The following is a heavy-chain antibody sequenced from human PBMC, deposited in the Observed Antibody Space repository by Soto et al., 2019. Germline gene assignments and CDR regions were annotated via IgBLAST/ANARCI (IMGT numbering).Heavy chain of an antibody. D-gene: IGHD3-22*01. Sequence: PGGSLRLSCAASGFTFSNYWMSWVRQAPGKGLEWVANIKQDGSDKFYVDSVKGRFTISRDNAKNSLYLQMNSLRAEDTAVYYCAKDRSRQWLLKSYFQHWGQGTLVTVSS. CDR2: IKQDGSDK. CDR3: AKDRSRQWLLKSYFQH. J-gene: IGHJ1*01. CDR1: GFTFSNYW. V-gene: IGHV3-7*05.